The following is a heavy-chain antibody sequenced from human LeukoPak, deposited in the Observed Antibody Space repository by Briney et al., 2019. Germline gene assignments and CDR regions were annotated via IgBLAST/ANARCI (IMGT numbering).Heavy chain of an antibody. CDR2: IWRGGNYK. CDR3: VIDPPDSGWAFWS. Sequence: PGGSLRLSCSASGFNFGTHAMHWVRQAPGKGLEGVAMIWRGGNYKFYADSVKGRFTISRDDSRSDLSLQMDSLGVEDTALYHCVIDPPDSGWAFWSWGQGALVTVSS. CDR1: GFNFGTHA. V-gene: IGHV3-33*01. D-gene: IGHD6-19*01. J-gene: IGHJ5*02.